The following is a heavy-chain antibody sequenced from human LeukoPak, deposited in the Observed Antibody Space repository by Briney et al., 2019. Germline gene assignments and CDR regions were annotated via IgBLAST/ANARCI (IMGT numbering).Heavy chain of an antibody. D-gene: IGHD5-24*01. CDR3: ARVALNSSPDF. J-gene: IGHJ4*02. CDR1: GGSMAPYY. V-gene: IGHV4-59*01. CDR2: LYYTGST. Sequence: PSETLSLTCSVSGGSMAPYYWSWIRQSPGKGLEWIGYLYYTGSTNYNPSLRSRVIMSVDTSKNQFSLKLSSVTAADSAVYYCARVALNSSPDFWGQGTLVTVSS.